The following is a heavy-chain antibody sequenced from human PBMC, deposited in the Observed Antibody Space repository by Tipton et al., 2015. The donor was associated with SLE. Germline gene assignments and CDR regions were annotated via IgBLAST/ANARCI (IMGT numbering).Heavy chain of an antibody. V-gene: IGHV4-59*01. CDR2: ISYGNT. Sequence: TLSLTCTVSNGSISSYYWSGIRQPPGKGLEWLGYISYGNTKYNPALRSRLTISVDTSKNQLSLRLSSETAADTAVYFCARSTTTMNLPRFAFWGLGPLVTVSS. J-gene: IGHJ4*02. D-gene: IGHD4-17*01. CDR1: NGSISSYY. CDR3: ARSTTTMNLPRFAF.